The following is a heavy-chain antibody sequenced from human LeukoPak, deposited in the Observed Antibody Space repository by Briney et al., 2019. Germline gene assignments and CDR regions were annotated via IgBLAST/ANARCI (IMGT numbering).Heavy chain of an antibody. V-gene: IGHV3-23*01. CDR1: GFTFSTYA. CDR3: ARSWSTAYFDY. D-gene: IGHD1-26*01. J-gene: IGHJ4*02. Sequence: GGSLRLSCAASGFTFSTYAMSWVRQAPGKGLAWVASVKSDGAGTHYADSVKGRFTISRDNSKNILYLQMNSLRAEDTAVYYCARSWSTAYFDYWGQGTLVTVSS. CDR2: VKSDGAGT.